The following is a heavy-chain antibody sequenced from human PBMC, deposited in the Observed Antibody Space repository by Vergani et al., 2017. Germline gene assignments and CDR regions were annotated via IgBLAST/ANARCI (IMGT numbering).Heavy chain of an antibody. J-gene: IGHJ5*02. CDR1: GGSISSYY. Sequence: QVQLQESGPGLVKPSETLSLTCTVSGGSISSYYWSWIRQPPGKGLEWIGYIYYSGSTNYNPSLKSRVTISVDTSKNQFSLKLSSVTAADTAVYYCARDTTIAARGWFDPWGQGTLVTVSS. CDR3: ARDTTIAARGWFDP. CDR2: IYYSGST. V-gene: IGHV4-59*12. D-gene: IGHD6-6*01.